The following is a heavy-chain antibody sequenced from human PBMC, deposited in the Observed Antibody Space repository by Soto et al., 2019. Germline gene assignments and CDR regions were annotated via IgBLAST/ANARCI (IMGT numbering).Heavy chain of an antibody. Sequence: QVQMVQSGAEVKKPGASVKVSCKASGYTFTSYDINWVRQATGQGLEWMGWMNPNSGNTGYAQKFQGRVTMTRNTSISTVYMELNSLRSDDTAVYYCARERTHYGMDVWGQGTTVTVSS. J-gene: IGHJ6*02. CDR2: MNPNSGNT. D-gene: IGHD6-25*01. CDR3: ARERTHYGMDV. V-gene: IGHV1-8*01. CDR1: GYTFTSYD.